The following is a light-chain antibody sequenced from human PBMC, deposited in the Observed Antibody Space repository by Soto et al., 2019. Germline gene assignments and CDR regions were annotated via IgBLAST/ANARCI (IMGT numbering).Light chain of an antibody. CDR2: QDD. Sequence: SYELTQPPSVSVSPGQTASITCSGDKLGDKFVCWYQQKPGQSPVLVIYQDDKRPSGIPKRFSGSNSGNTATLTIGGTQAMDEADYYCQAWDTGTVVFGGGTQLTVL. V-gene: IGLV3-1*01. J-gene: IGLJ2*01. CDR3: QAWDTGTVV. CDR1: KLGDKF.